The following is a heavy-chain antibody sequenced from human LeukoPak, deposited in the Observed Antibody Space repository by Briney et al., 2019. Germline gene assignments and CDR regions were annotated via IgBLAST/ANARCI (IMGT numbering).Heavy chain of an antibody. Sequence: GESLKISCKGSGYSFTSYWISWVRQMPGKGLEWMGRIDPSDSYTNYSPSFQGHVTISADKSISTAYLQWSSLEASDTAMYYCARHLNHYGSGSYGYYYGMDVWGKGTTVTVSS. CDR2: IDPSDSYT. D-gene: IGHD3-10*01. V-gene: IGHV5-10-1*01. CDR1: GYSFTSYW. CDR3: ARHLNHYGSGSYGYYYGMDV. J-gene: IGHJ6*04.